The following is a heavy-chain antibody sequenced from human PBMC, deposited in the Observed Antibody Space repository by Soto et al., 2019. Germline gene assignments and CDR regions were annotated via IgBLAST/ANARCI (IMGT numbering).Heavy chain of an antibody. D-gene: IGHD3-22*01. CDR3: AATPTYYYDSSGYYWDYYFDY. Sequence: GGSLRLSCAVSGFTFSSYAMSWVRQAPGKGLEWVSAISGSGGSTYYPDSVKGRFTISRDNSKNTLYLQMNSLRAEDTAVYYCAATPTYYYDSSGYYWDYYFDYWGQGTLVTVSS. CDR2: ISGSGGST. CDR1: GFTFSSYA. V-gene: IGHV3-23*01. J-gene: IGHJ4*02.